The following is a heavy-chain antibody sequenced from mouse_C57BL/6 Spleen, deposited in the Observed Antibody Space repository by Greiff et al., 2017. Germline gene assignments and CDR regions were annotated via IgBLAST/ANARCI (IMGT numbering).Heavy chain of an antibody. CDR3: ARSHYYGSSYYFDY. CDR1: GFSLTSYG. D-gene: IGHD1-1*01. Sequence: VKLVESGPGLVQPSQSLSITCTVSGFSLTSYGVHWVRQSPGKGLEWLGVIWSGGSTDYNAAFISRLSISKDNSKSQVFFKMNSLQADDTAIYYCARSHYYGSSYYFDYWGQGTTLTVSS. V-gene: IGHV2-2*01. J-gene: IGHJ2*01. CDR2: IWSGGST.